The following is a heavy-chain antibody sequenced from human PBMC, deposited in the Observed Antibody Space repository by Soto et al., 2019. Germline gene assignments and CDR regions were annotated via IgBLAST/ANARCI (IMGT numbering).Heavy chain of an antibody. V-gene: IGHV4-39*01. CDR3: PSLITMVRL. D-gene: IGHD3-10*01. CDR2: IYYSGST. J-gene: IGHJ4*02. CDR1: GGSISSSSYY. Sequence: SETLSLTCTVSGGSISSSSYYWGWIRQPPGKGLEWIGSIYYSGSTYYNPSLKSRVTISVDTSKNQFSLKPSSVTAADTAVYYCPSLITMVRLWGQGTLVTVSS.